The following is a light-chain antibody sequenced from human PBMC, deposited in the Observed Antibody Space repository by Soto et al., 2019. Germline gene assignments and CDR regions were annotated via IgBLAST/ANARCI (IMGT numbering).Light chain of an antibody. J-gene: IGLJ1*01. Sequence: QSVLTQPASVSGSPGQSITISCTGTSSDVGGYNYVSWYQQHPGKAPKLMIYEVSNRPSGVSNRFSSSKSGNTASLTISGLRAEDEADYYCSSYTSSSTPYVFGTGTKVTVL. CDR2: EVS. CDR1: SSDVGGYNY. V-gene: IGLV2-14*01. CDR3: SSYTSSSTPYV.